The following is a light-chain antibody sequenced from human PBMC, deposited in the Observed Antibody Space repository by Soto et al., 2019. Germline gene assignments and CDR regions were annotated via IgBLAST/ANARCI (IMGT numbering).Light chain of an antibody. V-gene: IGLV1-44*01. CDR2: SNN. Sequence: QPVLTQPPSASGTPGQRVTISCSGSSSNIGSNTVNWYQQLPGTAPKLLIYSNNQRPSGVPDRFSGSKSGTSASLAISGLQSEDEADYYCAAWDESLNAFYVFGTGTKLTVL. CDR3: AAWDESLNAFYV. CDR1: SSNIGSNT. J-gene: IGLJ1*01.